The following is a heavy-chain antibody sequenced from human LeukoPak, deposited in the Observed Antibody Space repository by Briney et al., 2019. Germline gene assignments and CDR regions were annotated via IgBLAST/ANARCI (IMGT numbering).Heavy chain of an antibody. CDR2: IIPIFGTA. V-gene: IGHV1-69*13. Sequence: GASVKVSCKASGGTFSSYAISWVRQALGQGLEWMGGIIPIFGTANYAQKFQGRVTITADESTSTAYMELSSLRSEDTAVYYCARDRDGGYCSGGSCHYDGAFDIWGQGTMVTVSS. D-gene: IGHD2-15*01. CDR3: ARDRDGGYCSGGSCHYDGAFDI. CDR1: GGTFSSYA. J-gene: IGHJ3*02.